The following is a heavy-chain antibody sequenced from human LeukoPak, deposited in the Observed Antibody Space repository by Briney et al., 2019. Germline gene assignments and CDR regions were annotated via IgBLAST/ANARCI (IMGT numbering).Heavy chain of an antibody. CDR2: IKKDGSDK. D-gene: IGHD4-17*01. J-gene: IGHJ4*02. CDR3: ARDLISGGDYFSFYDY. CDR1: GFTFSIYW. Sequence: PGGSLRLSCAASGFTFSIYWMSWVRQAPGKGLERVANIKKDGSDKYYVDSVKGRFTISKDNAKNSLYLQMNSLRAEDTAVYYCARDLISGGDYFSFYDYWGQGTLVTVSS. V-gene: IGHV3-7*01.